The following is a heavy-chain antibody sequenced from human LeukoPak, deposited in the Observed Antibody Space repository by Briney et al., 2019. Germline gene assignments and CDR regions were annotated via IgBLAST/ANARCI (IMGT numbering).Heavy chain of an antibody. Sequence: ASVKVSCKASGYTFTSYGISWVRQVPGQGLEWMGWISAYNGNTNYAQKLQGRVTMTTDTSTSTAYMELRSLRSDDTAVYYCARVRCTNGECYRLDYWGQGTLVTVSS. V-gene: IGHV1-18*01. J-gene: IGHJ4*02. D-gene: IGHD2-8*01. CDR2: ISAYNGNT. CDR1: GYTFTSYG. CDR3: ARVRCTNGECYRLDY.